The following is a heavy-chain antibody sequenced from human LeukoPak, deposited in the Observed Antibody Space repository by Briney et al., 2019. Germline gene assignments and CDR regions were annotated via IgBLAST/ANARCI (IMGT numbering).Heavy chain of an antibody. Sequence: GGSLRLSCAASGLTFINFGMTWVRQAPGKGLEWVSAISGSGVITFYADSVKGRFTISRDNSKNTLYLQMNSLRAEDTALYYCAKSRLSGINDAFDIWGQGTMVTVSS. CDR3: AKSRLSGINDAFDI. D-gene: IGHD3-3*01. CDR2: ISGSGVIT. V-gene: IGHV3-23*01. CDR1: GLTFINFG. J-gene: IGHJ3*02.